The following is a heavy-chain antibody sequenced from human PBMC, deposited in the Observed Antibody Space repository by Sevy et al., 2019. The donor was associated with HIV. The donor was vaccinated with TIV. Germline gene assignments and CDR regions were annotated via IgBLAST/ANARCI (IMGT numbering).Heavy chain of an antibody. CDR2: INPNSCGT. J-gene: IGHJ4*02. CDR3: ARSLDWRRFENDY. Sequence: ASVKVSCKASGYTFTGYYMHWVRQAPGQGLEWMGRINPNSCGTNYAQKFQGRVTMTRDTSISTAYMELSRLRSDDTAVYYCARSLDWRRFENDYWGQGTLVTVSS. CDR1: GYTFTGYY. V-gene: IGHV1-2*06. D-gene: IGHD3-10*01.